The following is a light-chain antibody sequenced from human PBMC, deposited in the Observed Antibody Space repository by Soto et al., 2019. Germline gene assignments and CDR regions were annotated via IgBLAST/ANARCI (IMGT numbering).Light chain of an antibody. CDR1: QSSGRN. J-gene: IGKJ1*01. CDR2: GAS. V-gene: IGKV3-15*01. Sequence: EIVRTQSPATLSVSPGERATLSCRASQSSGRNLAWYQHKPGQAPRLLIYGASTGTTDIPTRCSASGSGTEFILTISSLQSEDFAVYSCQQYNNWPRSCGQGTKVEV. CDR3: QQYNNWPRS.